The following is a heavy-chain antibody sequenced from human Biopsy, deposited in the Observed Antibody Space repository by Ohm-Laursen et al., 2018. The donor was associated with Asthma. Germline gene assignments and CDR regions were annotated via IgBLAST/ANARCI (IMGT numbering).Heavy chain of an antibody. CDR1: GGTFNTYV. CDR3: ARKAGSCISRTCYSLDF. D-gene: IGHD2-2*01. CDR2: IHSVFGTT. J-gene: IGHJ4*02. Sequence: SVKVSCKSLGGTFNTYVIGWARQAPGQGLEWMGGIHSVFGTTTYPQKFQVRVTITADDSTSTVYMELSSLRSEDTAVYYCARKAGSCISRTCYSLDFWGQGTLVTVSS. V-gene: IGHV1-69*13.